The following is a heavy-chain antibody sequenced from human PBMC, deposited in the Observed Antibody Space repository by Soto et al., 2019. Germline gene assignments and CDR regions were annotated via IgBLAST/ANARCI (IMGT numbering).Heavy chain of an antibody. CDR1: GFTFSTYG. CDR3: AKEYGSTWIDH. Sequence: GGSLRLSGAASGFTFSTYGMHWVRQAPGKGLEWVAAMSYDGTKQYYVDSVKGRFTISRDNSRNTLFLQLNSLRDEDTAVYYCAKEYGSTWIDHWGQGTPVTVSS. CDR2: MSYDGTKQ. D-gene: IGHD6-13*01. V-gene: IGHV3-30*18. J-gene: IGHJ4*02.